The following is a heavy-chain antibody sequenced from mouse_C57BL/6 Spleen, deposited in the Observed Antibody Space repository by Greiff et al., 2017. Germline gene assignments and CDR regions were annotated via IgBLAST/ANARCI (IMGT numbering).Heavy chain of an antibody. V-gene: IGHV5-4*01. Sequence: EVKLVESGGGLVKPGGSLKLSCAASGFTFSSYAMSWVRQTPEKRLEWVATISDGGSYTYYPDNVKGRFTITRDNAKNNLYLQMSHLKSEDTAMYYCARDRTISQPPKHYFDYWGQGTTLTVSS. CDR2: ISDGGSYT. D-gene: IGHD3-3*01. CDR3: ARDRTISQPPKHYFDY. CDR1: GFTFSSYA. J-gene: IGHJ2*01.